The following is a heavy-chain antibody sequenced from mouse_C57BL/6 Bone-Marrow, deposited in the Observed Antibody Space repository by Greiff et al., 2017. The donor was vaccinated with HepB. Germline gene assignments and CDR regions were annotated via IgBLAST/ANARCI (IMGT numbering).Heavy chain of an antibody. CDR2: IDPETGGT. Sequence: VQLQESGAELVRPGASVTLSCKASGYTFTDYEMHWVKQTPVHGLEWIGAIDPETGGTAYNQKFKGKAILTADKSSSPAYMELRSLTSEDSAVYYCTREGWRDFDYWGQGTTLTVSS. D-gene: IGHD3-3*01. CDR1: GYTFTDYE. J-gene: IGHJ2*01. V-gene: IGHV1-15*01. CDR3: TREGWRDFDY.